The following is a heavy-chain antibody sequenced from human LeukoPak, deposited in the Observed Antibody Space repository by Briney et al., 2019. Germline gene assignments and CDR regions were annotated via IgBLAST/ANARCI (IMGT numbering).Heavy chain of an antibody. J-gene: IGHJ5*02. V-gene: IGHV1-2*02. D-gene: IGHD4-11*01. CDR1: GYGFSDVY. CDR3: ATSSTVTHTRDP. CDR2: INPHSGAT. Sequence: GASVKVSCKASGYGFSDVYFNWVRQAPGQGLEWMGWINPHSGATNYAQRFQGRVGMDASFDTAYMGLSRLTSDDTAVYYCATSSTVTHTRDPWGQGTLVTVSS.